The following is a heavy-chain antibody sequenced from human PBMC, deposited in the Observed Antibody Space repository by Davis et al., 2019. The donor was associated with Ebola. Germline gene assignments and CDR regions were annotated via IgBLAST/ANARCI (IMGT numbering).Heavy chain of an antibody. V-gene: IGHV4-59*12. Sequence: MPSETLSLTCTVSGGSISSYYWSWIRQPPGKGLEWIGYIYYSGSTNYNPSLKSRVTISVDTSKNQFSLKLSSVTAADTAVYYCAREIDYYYDGVWANWFDPWGQGTLVTVSS. CDR2: IYYSGST. CDR1: GGSISSYY. J-gene: IGHJ5*02. CDR3: AREIDYYYDGVWANWFDP. D-gene: IGHD3-22*01.